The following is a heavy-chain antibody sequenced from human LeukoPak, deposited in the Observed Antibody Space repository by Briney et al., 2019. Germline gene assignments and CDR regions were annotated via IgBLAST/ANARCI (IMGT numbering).Heavy chain of an antibody. J-gene: IGHJ4*02. CDR1: GGTFSSYA. CDR2: IIPIFGTA. CDR3: ARTPCGNCYFDY. D-gene: IGHD2-21*01. V-gene: IGHV1-69*01. Sequence: GASVKVSCKASGGTFSSYAISWVRQAPGQGLEWMGGIIPIFGTANYAQKFQGRVTITADESTSTAYMELSSLRSEDTAVYYCARTPCGNCYFDYWGQGTLVTVSS.